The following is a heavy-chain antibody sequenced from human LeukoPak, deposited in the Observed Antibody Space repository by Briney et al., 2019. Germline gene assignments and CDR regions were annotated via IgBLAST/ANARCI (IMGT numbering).Heavy chain of an antibody. J-gene: IGHJ5*02. Sequence: GESLRLSCAASGSTFSSYYMTWVRHAQRRVLEWDSSIMPSGDNTYYGDSVKGRLTISTHTSKNTVYLQMNNMRVDDTAVYYCARVAGWHWFDPWGQGTLVTVSS. CDR2: IMPSGDNT. CDR3: ARVAGWHWFDP. CDR1: GSTFSSYY. D-gene: IGHD6-19*01. V-gene: IGHV3-23*01.